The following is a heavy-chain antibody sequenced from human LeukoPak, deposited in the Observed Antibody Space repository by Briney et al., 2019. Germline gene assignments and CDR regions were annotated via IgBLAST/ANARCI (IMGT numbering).Heavy chain of an antibody. V-gene: IGHV1-2*02. D-gene: IGHD6-19*01. CDR1: GYTFTGYC. J-gene: IGHJ6*03. CDR2: INPNSGGT. Sequence: ASVKVSCKASGYTFTGYCMHWVRQAPGQGLEWMGWINPNSGGTNYAQKFQGRVTMTRDTSISTAYMELSRLRSDDTAVYYCAKAVAGNYYYYYMDVWGKGTTVTISS. CDR3: AKAVAGNYYYYYMDV.